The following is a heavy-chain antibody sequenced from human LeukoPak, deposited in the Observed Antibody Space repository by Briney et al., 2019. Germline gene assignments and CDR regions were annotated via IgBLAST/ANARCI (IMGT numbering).Heavy chain of an antibody. CDR3: AKEGAIFGVVIESYYFDY. D-gene: IGHD3-3*01. CDR2: ISSSSSTI. CDR1: GFTFSSYS. J-gene: IGHJ4*02. Sequence: GGSLRLSCAASGFTFSSYSMNWVRQAPGKGLEWVSYISSSSSTIYYADSVKGRFTISRDNSKNTLYLQMNSLRAEDTAVYYCAKEGAIFGVVIESYYFDYWGQGTLVTVSS. V-gene: IGHV3-48*01.